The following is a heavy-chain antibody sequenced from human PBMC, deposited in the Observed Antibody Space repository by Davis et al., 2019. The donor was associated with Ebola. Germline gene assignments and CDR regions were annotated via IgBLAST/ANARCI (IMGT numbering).Heavy chain of an antibody. CDR1: GFTFSSYG. Sequence: PGESLRLSCAASGFTFSSYGMHWVRQAPGKGLEWVAVISYDGSNKYYADSVKGRFTISRDNSKNTLYLQMNSLRAEDTAVYYCSGLGASSGWYLPWGQGTLVTVSS. V-gene: IGHV3-30*03. CDR3: SGLGASSGWYLP. D-gene: IGHD6-19*01. J-gene: IGHJ5*02. CDR2: ISYDGSNK.